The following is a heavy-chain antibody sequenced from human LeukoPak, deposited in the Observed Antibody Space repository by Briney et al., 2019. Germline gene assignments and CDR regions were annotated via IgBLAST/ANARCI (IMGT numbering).Heavy chain of an antibody. CDR3: VRDPSCSGGGCYYYYGMDV. CDR1: GFTFNTYA. V-gene: IGHV3-33*01. D-gene: IGHD2-15*01. Sequence: GGSLRLSCAASGFTFNTYAIHWVRQAPGKGLEWVAVIWYDGSNKYYADSVRGRFTISRDNSKNTLYLQMNSLRADDTAIYYCVRDPSCSGGGCYYYYGMDVWAKGQRSPSP. CDR2: IWYDGSNK. J-gene: IGHJ6*02.